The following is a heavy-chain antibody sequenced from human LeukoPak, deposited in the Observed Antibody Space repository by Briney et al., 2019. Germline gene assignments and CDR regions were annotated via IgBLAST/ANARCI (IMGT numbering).Heavy chain of an antibody. J-gene: IGHJ4*02. V-gene: IGHV1-69*04. D-gene: IGHD2-2*01. CDR1: GGTFSSYA. CDR3: ARQLVPADPIDY. Sequence: ASVKVSCKASGGTFSSYAISWVRQAPGQGLEWMGRIIPILGIANYAQKFQGRVTITADKSTSTAYMELSSLRSEDTAMYYCARQLVPADPIDYWGQGTLVTVSS. CDR2: IIPILGIA.